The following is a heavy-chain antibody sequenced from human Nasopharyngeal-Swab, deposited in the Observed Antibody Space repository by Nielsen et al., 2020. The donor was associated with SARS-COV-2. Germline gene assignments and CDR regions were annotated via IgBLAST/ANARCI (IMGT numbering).Heavy chain of an antibody. CDR3: ARARRGVDYYMDV. D-gene: IGHD3-10*01. Sequence: GGSLRLSCAASGFTLSSYSMNWVRQAPGKGLEWVSSISSSSSYIYYADSVKGRFTISRDNAKNSLYLQMNSLRAEDTAVYYCARARRGVDYYMDVWGKGTTVTVSS. CDR2: ISSSSSYI. CDR1: GFTLSSYS. J-gene: IGHJ6*03. V-gene: IGHV3-21*01.